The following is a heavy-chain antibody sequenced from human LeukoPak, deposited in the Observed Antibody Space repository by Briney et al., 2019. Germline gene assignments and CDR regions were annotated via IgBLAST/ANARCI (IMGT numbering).Heavy chain of an antibody. D-gene: IGHD1-14*01. CDR2: IYYSGST. Sequence: SEPLSLTCTVSGGSLSTFYWSWIRQPPGKGLEWIGYIYYSGSTNYNPSLKSRLTISVDTSKNQFSLKLSSVTAADTAVYYCARYRGIGTYYYYYGMDVWGQGTTVTVSS. CDR3: ARYRGIGTYYYYYGMDV. V-gene: IGHV4-59*01. J-gene: IGHJ6*02. CDR1: GGSLSTFY.